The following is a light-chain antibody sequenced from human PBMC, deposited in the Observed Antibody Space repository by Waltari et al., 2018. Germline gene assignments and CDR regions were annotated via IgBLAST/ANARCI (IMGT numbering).Light chain of an antibody. V-gene: IGKV3-11*01. CDR2: DAS. J-gene: IGKJ4*01. CDR1: QSVNNY. CDR3: QQRANWLT. Sequence: EIVLTQSPATLSLSPGERATLSCRASQSVNNYLAWYQQRPGQAPRLLIYDASNRATGIPARFSGSVFGTDFTLTISTLEPEDFAVYYCQQRANWLTFGGGTKVEIK.